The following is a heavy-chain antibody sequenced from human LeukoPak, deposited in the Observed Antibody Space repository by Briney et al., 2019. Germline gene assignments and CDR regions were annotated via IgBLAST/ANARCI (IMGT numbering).Heavy chain of an antibody. CDR3: ARGSRYCGSGTCYYFDQ. CDR1: GFTFSSYE. D-gene: IGHD2-15*01. J-gene: IGHJ4*02. Sequence: GGSLRLSCAASGFTFSSYEMNWVRQAPGKGLEWVSYISSSGNVRHYGDSVTGRFTISRDNAKNSLSLQMNSLRAEDTAVYFCARGSRYCGSGTCYYFDQWGQGTLVTVSS. CDR2: ISSSGNVR. V-gene: IGHV3-48*03.